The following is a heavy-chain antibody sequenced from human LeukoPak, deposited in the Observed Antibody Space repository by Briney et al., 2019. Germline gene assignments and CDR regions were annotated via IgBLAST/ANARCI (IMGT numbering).Heavy chain of an antibody. V-gene: IGHV3-53*01. J-gene: IGHJ4*02. CDR3: ARDRSSGWYVYDY. CDR1: GFTVSSNY. CDR2: IYSGSST. Sequence: GGSLRLSCVASGFTVSSNYMSWVRQAPGKGLEWVSVIYSGSSTYYAESVKGRFPISRNTSKNTLYLQMNSLRADDTAVYYCARDRSSGWYVYDYWGQGTLVTVSS. D-gene: IGHD6-19*01.